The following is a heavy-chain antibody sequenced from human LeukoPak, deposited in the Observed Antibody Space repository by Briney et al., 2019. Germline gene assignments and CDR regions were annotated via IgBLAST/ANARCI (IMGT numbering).Heavy chain of an antibody. CDR2: IRYDRSNK. V-gene: IGHV3-30*02. D-gene: IGHD6-19*01. J-gene: IGHJ3*02. CDR3: AKDVSRSSGDI. CDR1: GFTFSSYG. Sequence: HSGGSLRLSCAASGFTFSSYGMHWVRQAPGKGLEWVAFIRYDRSNKYYADSVKGRFTISRDNSKSTLYLQMNSLRAEDTAVYYCAKDVSRSSGDIWGQGTMVTVSS.